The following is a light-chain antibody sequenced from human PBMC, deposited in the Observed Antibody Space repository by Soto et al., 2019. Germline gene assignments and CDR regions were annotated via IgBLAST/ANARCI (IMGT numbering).Light chain of an antibody. V-gene: IGKV3-20*01. Sequence: VLTQSPCTLSLYPGERATLSCRASQSLSSSLAWYQQKPGQAPRLLIYGASSRATGIPDRFSGSGSGTDFTLTISRLEPEDFAVYYCQQYGTSSWTLRQG. CDR1: QSLSSS. CDR3: QQYGTSSWT. J-gene: IGKJ1*01. CDR2: GAS.